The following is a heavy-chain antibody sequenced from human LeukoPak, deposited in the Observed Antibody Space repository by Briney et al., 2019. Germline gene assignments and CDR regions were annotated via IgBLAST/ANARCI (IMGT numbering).Heavy chain of an antibody. Sequence: GGSLRLSCAASGFTFSSYSMNWVRQAPGKGLEWVSSISSSSSYIHYADSVKGRFTISRDNAKNSLYLQMNSLRAEDTAVYYCARDSHPWSSFDYWGQGTLVTVSS. CDR2: ISSSSSYI. CDR3: ARDSHPWSSFDY. V-gene: IGHV3-21*01. D-gene: IGHD2-8*01. CDR1: GFTFSSYS. J-gene: IGHJ4*02.